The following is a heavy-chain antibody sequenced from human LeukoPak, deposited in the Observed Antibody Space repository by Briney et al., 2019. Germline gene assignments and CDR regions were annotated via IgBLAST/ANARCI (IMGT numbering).Heavy chain of an antibody. CDR3: ARARKKDAALDY. J-gene: IGHJ4*02. D-gene: IGHD5-18*01. CDR2: IYYNGNT. Sequence: SETLSLTCTVSGGSISSSSYYWGWIRQPPGKGLEWIGKIYYNGNTYYNPSLKSRVTISVDTSENQFSLKLSSVTAADTAIYYCARARKKDAALDYWGQGTLVTVSS. V-gene: IGHV4-39*01. CDR1: GGSISSSSYY.